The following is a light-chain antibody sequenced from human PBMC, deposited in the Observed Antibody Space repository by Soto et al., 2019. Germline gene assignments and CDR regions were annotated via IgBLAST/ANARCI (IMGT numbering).Light chain of an antibody. CDR2: AAS. Sequence: DIQMTQSPSSLSASVGDRVTITCRASQSISSYLNWYQQKPGKAPKLLSYAASSLQSGVTSRFSGSGSGTDFTLTISSLQPEDVATYYCQQSYSTLSFGGGTKVEIK. CDR1: QSISSY. J-gene: IGKJ4*01. CDR3: QQSYSTLS. V-gene: IGKV1-39*01.